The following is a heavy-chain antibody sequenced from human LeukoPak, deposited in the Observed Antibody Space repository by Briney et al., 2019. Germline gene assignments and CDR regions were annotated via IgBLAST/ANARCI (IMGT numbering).Heavy chain of an antibody. V-gene: IGHV1-69*04. Sequence: EASVKVSCKAPGGTFSSYAISWVRQAPGQGLEWMGRIIPILGIANYAQKFQGRVTITADNSTSTAYMELSSLRSEDTAVYYCATSIVVVTAIRDYFDYWGQGTLVTVSS. CDR2: IIPILGIA. CDR3: ATSIVVVTAIRDYFDY. J-gene: IGHJ4*02. D-gene: IGHD2-21*02. CDR1: GGTFSSYA.